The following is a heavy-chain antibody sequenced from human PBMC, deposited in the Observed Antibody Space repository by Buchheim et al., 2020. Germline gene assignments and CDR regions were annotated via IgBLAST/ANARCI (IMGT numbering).Heavy chain of an antibody. Sequence: QVQLVESGGGVVQPGRSLRLSCAASGFTFSSYGMHWVRQAPGKGLEWVAVISYDGSNKYYADSVKGRFTFSRDNSKNTLYLQMNSLRAEDTAVYYCAKRPGDGYNSWGQGTL. V-gene: IGHV3-30*18. J-gene: IGHJ4*02. CDR2: ISYDGSNK. CDR3: AKRPGDGYNS. D-gene: IGHD5-24*01. CDR1: GFTFSSYG.